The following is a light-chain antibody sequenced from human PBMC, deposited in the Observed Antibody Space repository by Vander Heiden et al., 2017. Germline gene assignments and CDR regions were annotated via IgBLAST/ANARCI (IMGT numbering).Light chain of an antibody. J-gene: IGLJ3*02. CDR3: SSYTSSSFWV. V-gene: IGLV2-18*02. CDR2: EVS. CDR1: SSDVGSYNR. Sequence: QSALTQPPSVSGSPGQSVTISCTGTSSDVGSYNRVSWYQQPPGTAPKLMMYEVSNRPSGVPDRFSGSKSGNTASLTISGLQAEDEADYYCSSYTSSSFWVFGGGTKLTVL.